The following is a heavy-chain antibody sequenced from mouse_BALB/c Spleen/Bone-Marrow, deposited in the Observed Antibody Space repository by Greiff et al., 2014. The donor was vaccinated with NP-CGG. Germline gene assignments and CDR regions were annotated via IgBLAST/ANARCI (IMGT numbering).Heavy chain of an antibody. V-gene: IGHV1-14*01. J-gene: IGHJ4*01. CDR2: INPYNDGT. Sequence: VQLKESGPELVKPGASVKMSCKVSGYTFTSYVMHWVKQKPGQGLEWIGYINPYNDGTKYNEKFKGKATLTSDKSSSTAYMELSSLTSEDSAVYYCARGITTVVPYAMDYWGQGTSVTVSS. D-gene: IGHD1-1*01. CDR1: GYTFTSYV. CDR3: ARGITTVVPYAMDY.